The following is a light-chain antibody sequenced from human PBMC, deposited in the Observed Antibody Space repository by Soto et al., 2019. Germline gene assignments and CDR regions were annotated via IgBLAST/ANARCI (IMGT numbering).Light chain of an antibody. CDR3: QAWDSSTVV. CDR1: KLGNKY. Sequence: SYELTQPPSVSVSRGQTASITCSGHKLGNKYACWYQQKPGQSPVLVIYQDRKRPSGIPERFSGSNSGNTATLTISGTQAMDEADYYCQAWDSSTVVFGGGTKLTVL. V-gene: IGLV3-1*01. CDR2: QDR. J-gene: IGLJ2*01.